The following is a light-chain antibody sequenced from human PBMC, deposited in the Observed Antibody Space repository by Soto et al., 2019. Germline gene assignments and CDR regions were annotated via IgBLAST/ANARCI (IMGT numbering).Light chain of an antibody. V-gene: IGLV1-40*01. CDR3: KSYDSRLSGHVV. CDR2: GNS. J-gene: IGLJ2*01. Sequence: QSVLTQPPSVSGAPGPRVTISCTGSSSNIGAGYDVHWYQQLPGTAPKLLIYGNSNRPSGVPDRLSGSKSGTSASLASTGLQAEDWAAYYCKSYDSRLSGHVVFGEGTKLTVL. CDR1: SSNIGAGYD.